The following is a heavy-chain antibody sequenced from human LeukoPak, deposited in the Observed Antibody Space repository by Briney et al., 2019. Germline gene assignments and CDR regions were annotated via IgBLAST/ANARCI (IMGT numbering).Heavy chain of an antibody. J-gene: IGHJ6*03. CDR2: FDWHDDK. D-gene: IGHD2-21*02. V-gene: IGHV2-70*11. Sequence: SGPTLVHPTPPLTLTCTFSGFSLSTSGMCVSWIRQPPGKALEWLARFDWHDDKYYSTSLKTRLTISKDTSKNQVVLTMTNMDPVDTATYYCARIQVVTAPYYYYYYMDVWGKGTTVTVSS. CDR3: ARIQVVTAPYYYYYYMDV. CDR1: GFSLSTSGMC.